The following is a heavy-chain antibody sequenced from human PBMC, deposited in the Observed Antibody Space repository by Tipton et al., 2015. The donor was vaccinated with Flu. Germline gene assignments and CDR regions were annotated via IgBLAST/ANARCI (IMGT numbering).Heavy chain of an antibody. CDR3: AHKRIFGVLDY. Sequence: LVKPTQTLTLTCTFSGFSLSTSGVGVGWIRQPPGKALEWLALIYWDDDKRYSPSLKTRLTITKDTSKNQVALTMTNMDRVDTATYYCAHKRIFGVLDYWGQGTQVTVSS. J-gene: IGHJ4*02. CDR2: IYWDDDK. V-gene: IGHV2-5*02. CDR1: GFSLSTSGVG. D-gene: IGHD3-3*01.